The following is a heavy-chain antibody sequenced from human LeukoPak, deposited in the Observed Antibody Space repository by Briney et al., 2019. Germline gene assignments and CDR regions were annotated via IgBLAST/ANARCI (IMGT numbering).Heavy chain of an antibody. CDR2: ISYDGSNK. Sequence: GGSLRLSCAASGFTFSSYGMHWVRQAPGKGLEWVAVISYDGSNKYYADSVKGRFTISRDNSKNTLYLQMNSLRAEDTAVYYCAKDSPRVEMAIRGQGTMVTVSS. D-gene: IGHD5-24*01. J-gene: IGHJ3*01. CDR1: GFTFSSYG. CDR3: AKDSPRVEMAI. V-gene: IGHV3-30*18.